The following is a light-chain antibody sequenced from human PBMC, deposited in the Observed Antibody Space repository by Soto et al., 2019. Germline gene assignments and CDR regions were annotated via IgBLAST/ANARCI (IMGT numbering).Light chain of an antibody. CDR3: SSYTNSVTCV. CDR1: SSDVGFYNY. V-gene: IGLV2-14*01. J-gene: IGLJ3*02. CDR2: DVS. Sequence: QPALTQPASVSGSPGQSITISCTGTSSDVGFYNYVSWYQQHPGKAPKLMIYDVSNRPSGVSYRFSGSKSGNTASLTISGLQAEDEADYYCSSYTNSVTCVFGGGTKVTVL.